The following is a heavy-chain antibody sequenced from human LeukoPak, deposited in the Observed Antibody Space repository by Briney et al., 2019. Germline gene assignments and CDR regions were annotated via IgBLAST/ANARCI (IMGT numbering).Heavy chain of an antibody. CDR1: GYTFTGYY. Sequence: GASVKVSSKASGYTFTGYYIHWVRQAPGQGLEWMGWINPNSGGTNYAQKFQGRVTMTRDTSISTAYMELSRLRSDDTAVYYCARGRVRPNYDSSGSPWRYFDYWGQGTLVTVSS. D-gene: IGHD3-22*01. CDR3: ARGRVRPNYDSSGSPWRYFDY. CDR2: INPNSGGT. V-gene: IGHV1-2*02. J-gene: IGHJ4*02.